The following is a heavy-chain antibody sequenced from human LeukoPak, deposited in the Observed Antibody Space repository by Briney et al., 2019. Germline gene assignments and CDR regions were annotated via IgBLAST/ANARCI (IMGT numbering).Heavy chain of an antibody. D-gene: IGHD4-17*01. J-gene: IGHJ3*02. Sequence: SQTLSLTCAVSGYTVCRNSVGWVWFRQSPSRGLEWLGRTYYRSKWNNDYAVSVKRRITINADTSKNQFSLHLNSVTPEYTAVYYCATGYGSRFEDIWGQGTMVTVSS. V-gene: IGHV6-1*01. CDR3: ATGYGSRFEDI. CDR1: GYTVCRNSVG. CDR2: TYYRSKWNN.